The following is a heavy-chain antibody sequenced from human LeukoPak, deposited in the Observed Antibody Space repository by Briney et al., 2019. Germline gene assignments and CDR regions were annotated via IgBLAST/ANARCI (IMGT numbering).Heavy chain of an antibody. CDR1: GFPFSSYP. D-gene: IGHD5-12*01. CDR2: ITASGDST. V-gene: IGHV3-23*01. J-gene: IGHJ4*02. Sequence: GGSLRLSCAGSGFPFSSYPISWVRQPPGKGLEWVSAITASGDSTYSADSVKGRFTISRDNSRNTLYLQMNSLRAEDTAVYYCAKDGYSGYDRFDYWGQGTLVTVSS. CDR3: AKDGYSGYDRFDY.